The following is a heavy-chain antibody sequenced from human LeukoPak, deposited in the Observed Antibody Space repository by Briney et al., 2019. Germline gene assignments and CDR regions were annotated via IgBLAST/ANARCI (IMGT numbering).Heavy chain of an antibody. D-gene: IGHD2-2*01. J-gene: IGHJ4*02. CDR3: AKGGAPGCSTSTCFIY. CDR2: ISGSGDTT. CDR1: GFTFRSYA. Sequence: GGSLRLSCAASGFTFRSYAMSWVRQAPGKGLEWVSAISGSGDTTYYADSVKGRFTISRDNSKNTLYLQMNSLRPEDTAVYYRAKGGAPGCSTSTCFIYWGQGPLVTVSS. V-gene: IGHV3-23*01.